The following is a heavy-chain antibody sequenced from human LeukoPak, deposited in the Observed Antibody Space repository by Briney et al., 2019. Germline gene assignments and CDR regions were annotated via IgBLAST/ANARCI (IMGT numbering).Heavy chain of an antibody. CDR3: TRGAFFDTFDY. V-gene: IGHV3-15*01. CDR1: GLTFCNAW. Sequence: GGSLRLSCAASGLTFCNAWMSWVRQAPGKGLEWVGRIKSKTDGGTTDYAAPVKGRFTISRDDSKNTLYLQMNSLKTEDTAVYYCTRGAFFDTFDYWGQGTLVTVSS. J-gene: IGHJ4*02. CDR2: IKSKTDGGTT. D-gene: IGHD5-18*01.